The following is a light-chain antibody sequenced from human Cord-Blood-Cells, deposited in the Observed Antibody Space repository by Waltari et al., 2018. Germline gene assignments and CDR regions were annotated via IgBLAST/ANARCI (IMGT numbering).Light chain of an antibody. J-gene: IGKJ2*01. CDR1: QSVLYSSNNKNY. CDR2: WAS. CDR3: QQYYSTPSYT. Sequence: DIVMTQSPDSLAVSLGERATINCKSSQSVLYSSNNKNYLAWYQQKPGQPPKLLIYWASTRKSGVPDRFSGSGSGTDFTLTISSLQAEDVAVYYCQQYYSTPSYTFGQGTKLEIK. V-gene: IGKV4-1*01.